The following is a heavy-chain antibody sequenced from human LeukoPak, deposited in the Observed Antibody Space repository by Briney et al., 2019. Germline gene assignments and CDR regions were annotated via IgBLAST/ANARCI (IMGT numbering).Heavy chain of an antibody. Sequence: GSLRLSCAASGFTFSSYGMHWVRQAPGKGLEWVAVIWYDGSNKYYADSVKGRFTISRDNSKNTLYLQMNSLRAEDTAVYYCAREATGVGAFDIWGQGTMVTVSS. CDR1: GFTFSSYG. CDR3: AREATGVGAFDI. J-gene: IGHJ3*02. D-gene: IGHD2-15*01. CDR2: IWYDGSNK. V-gene: IGHV3-33*01.